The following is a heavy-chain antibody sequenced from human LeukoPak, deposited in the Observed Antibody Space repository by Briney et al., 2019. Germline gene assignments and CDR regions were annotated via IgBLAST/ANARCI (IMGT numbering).Heavy chain of an antibody. D-gene: IGHD5-24*01. CDR2: ISYDGSNK. CDR1: GFTFSSYA. CDR3: VTKWRWLQF. V-gene: IGHV3-30*04. J-gene: IGHJ4*02. Sequence: GGSLRLSCAASGFTFSSYAIHWVRQAPGKGLEWVALISYDGSNKYYADSVKGRFTISRDNSKNSLYLQMNSLRAEDTAVYYCVTKWRWLQFWGQGTLVTVSS.